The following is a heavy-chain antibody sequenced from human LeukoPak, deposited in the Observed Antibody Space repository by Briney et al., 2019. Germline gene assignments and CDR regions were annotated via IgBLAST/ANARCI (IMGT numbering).Heavy chain of an antibody. CDR3: ARDRDPGIRGYSGYGAYHYGLDV. V-gene: IGHV3-7*05. D-gene: IGHD5-12*01. CDR2: INQDGSEN. J-gene: IGHJ6*02. CDR1: EFIFRRCW. Sequence: PGGSLRLSCEASEFIFRRCWMTWVRQAPGKGLEWVANINQDGSENYYVDSVKGRFTISRDNAKNSLYLQMNSLRAEDTAVYYCARDRDPGIRGYSGYGAYHYGLDVWGQGTTVSVSS.